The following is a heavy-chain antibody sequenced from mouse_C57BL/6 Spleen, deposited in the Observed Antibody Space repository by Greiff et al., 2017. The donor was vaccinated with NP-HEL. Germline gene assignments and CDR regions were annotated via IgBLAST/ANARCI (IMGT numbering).Heavy chain of an antibody. V-gene: IGHV1-69*01. CDR3: ARSATTVHFDY. Sequence: QVQLQQPGAELVMPGASVKLSCKASGYTFTSYWMHWVKQRPGQGLEWIGEIDPSDSYTNYNQKFKGKSTLTVDKSSSTAYMQLSSLTSEDSAVYYCARSATTVHFDYWGQGTTLTVSS. CDR1: GYTFTSYW. J-gene: IGHJ2*01. CDR2: IDPSDSYT. D-gene: IGHD1-1*01.